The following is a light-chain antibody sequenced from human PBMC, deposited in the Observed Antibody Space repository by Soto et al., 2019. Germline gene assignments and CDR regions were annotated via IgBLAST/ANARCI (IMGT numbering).Light chain of an antibody. J-gene: IGKJ5*01. CDR3: QQYNSWPRT. Sequence: ETVMMQSPATLSVSPGESVTLSCRASQLISSNLAWYQHKPGQAPRLLIYGVSTRDTGIPDRFSGSASGTEFTLTISSLQSEDFAVYYCQQYNSWPRTFGQGTRLEIK. CDR1: QLISSN. V-gene: IGKV3-15*01. CDR2: GVS.